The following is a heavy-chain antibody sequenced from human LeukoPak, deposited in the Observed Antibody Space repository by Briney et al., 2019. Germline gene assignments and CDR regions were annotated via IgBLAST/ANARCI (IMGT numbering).Heavy chain of an antibody. CDR2: INNDGRST. CDR1: GFTFGSYW. CDR3: ARVTVFRCVEYFHN. D-gene: IGHD2-8*01. J-gene: IGHJ1*01. V-gene: IGHV3-74*01. Sequence: GGSLRLSCVASGFTFGSYWMHWVRQVPGKGPVWVSHINNDGRSTNYADAVKGRFTISRDNAKNTLYLQMNSLRVEDTAVYYCARVTVFRCVEYFHNWGRGTLVTVSS.